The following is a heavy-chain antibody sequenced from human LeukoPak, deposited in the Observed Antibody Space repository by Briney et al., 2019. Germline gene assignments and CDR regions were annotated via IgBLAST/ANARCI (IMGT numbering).Heavy chain of an antibody. CDR2: INPNSGGA. CDR3: AREAVADHAFDI. Sequence: EASVKVSCKTSGYIFTGYYMYWVRQAPGQGLEWMGLINPNSGGANYAQKFQGRVTMTRDTSINTAYMELTRLRSDDTAVYYCAREAVADHAFDIWGQGTMVTVSS. J-gene: IGHJ3*02. D-gene: IGHD6-19*01. V-gene: IGHV1-2*06. CDR1: GYIFTGYY.